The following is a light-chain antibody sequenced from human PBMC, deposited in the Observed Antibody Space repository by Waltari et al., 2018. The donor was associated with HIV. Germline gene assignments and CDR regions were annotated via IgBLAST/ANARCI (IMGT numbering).Light chain of an antibody. V-gene: IGLV1-40*01. CDR1: STNIGAGYD. CDR3: QSYDSSLSAYV. Sequence: QSVLTQSPSVSGAPGQRVTISCTGTSTNIGAGYDVYWFQHLPGTAPKLLVYSDNDRPSGVPDRFSASKSGTSASLAISGLQVDDEATYYCQSYDSSLSAYVFGPGTKVTVL. CDR2: SDN. J-gene: IGLJ1*01.